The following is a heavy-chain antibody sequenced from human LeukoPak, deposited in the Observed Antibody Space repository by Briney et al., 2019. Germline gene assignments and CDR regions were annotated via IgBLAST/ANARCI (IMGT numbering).Heavy chain of an antibody. CDR2: ISGSGGST. CDR3: AKDSSSGWWGDFDY. CDR1: GFTFSSYA. D-gene: IGHD6-19*01. Sequence: GGSLRLSWAASGFTFSSYAMSWVRQAPGKGLEWVSAISGSGGSTYYADSVKGRFTISRDNSKNTLYLQMNSLRAEDTAVYYCAKDSSSGWWGDFDYWGQGTLVTVSS. J-gene: IGHJ4*02. V-gene: IGHV3-23*01.